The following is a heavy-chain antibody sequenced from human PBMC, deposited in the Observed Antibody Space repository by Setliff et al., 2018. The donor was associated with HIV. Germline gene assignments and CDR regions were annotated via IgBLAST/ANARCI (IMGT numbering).Heavy chain of an antibody. D-gene: IGHD3-22*01. J-gene: IGHJ4*02. CDR1: GFTFSNYA. Sequence: GGSLRLSCAASGFTFSNYAVSWVRQAPGKGLEWVSLISGGGGSTYYADSVKGRFTISRDNSKNTLYLQMNSLRAEDTAVYYCAKNRNRYYYDNSGYPDYWGQGTQVTVSS. CDR3: AKNRNRYYYDNSGYPDY. V-gene: IGHV3-23*01. CDR2: ISGGGGST.